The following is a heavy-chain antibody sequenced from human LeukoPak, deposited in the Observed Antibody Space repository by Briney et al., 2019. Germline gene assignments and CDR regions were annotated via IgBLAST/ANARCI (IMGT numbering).Heavy chain of an antibody. V-gene: IGHV4-61*08. CDR1: GGFISSGGYS. CDR3: ARLDTVTTEGIDY. J-gene: IGHJ4*02. D-gene: IGHD4-17*01. Sequence: PSETPSLTCTVSGGFISSGGYSWSWIRQPPGKGLEWIGYIYYSGSTNYNPSLKSRVTISVDTSKNQFSLKLSSVTAADTAVYYCARLDTVTTEGIDYWGQGTLVTVSS. CDR2: IYYSGST.